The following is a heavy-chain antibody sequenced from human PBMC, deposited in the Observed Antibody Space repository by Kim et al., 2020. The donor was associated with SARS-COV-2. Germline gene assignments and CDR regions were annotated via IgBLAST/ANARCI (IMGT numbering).Heavy chain of an antibody. V-gene: IGHV3-21*01. D-gene: IGHD6-13*01. CDR2: ISGSSSYI. J-gene: IGHJ6*04. CDR1: GFTFSTYS. CDR3: ARELGIAAAGRLRNYYYYGMGV. Sequence: GGSLRLSCAASGFTFSTYSMNWVRQAPGKGLEWVSSISGSSSYIYYAASVRGRFTISSDNAKNSLYLQMNRLRAEDTAVYYWARELGIAAAGRLRNYYYYGMGVCGEGTTVTVSS.